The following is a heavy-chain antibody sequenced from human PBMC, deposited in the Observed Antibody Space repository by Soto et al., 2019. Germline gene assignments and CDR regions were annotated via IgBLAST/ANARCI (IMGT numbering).Heavy chain of an antibody. J-gene: IGHJ6*03. V-gene: IGHV1-8*01. Sequence: ASVKVSCKASGYTFTSNAIHWVRQAPGQRLEWMGWMNPNSGNTGYAQKFQDRVTMIRNTSISTAYMELSSLRSEDTAVYYCARGVHYDYIWGSYRNFYYYYMDVWGKGTTVTVSS. CDR1: GYTFTSNA. CDR3: ARGVHYDYIWGSYRNFYYYYMDV. D-gene: IGHD3-16*02. CDR2: MNPNSGNT.